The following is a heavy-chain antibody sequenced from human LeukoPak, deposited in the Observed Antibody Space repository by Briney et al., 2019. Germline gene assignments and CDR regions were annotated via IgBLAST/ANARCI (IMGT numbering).Heavy chain of an antibody. V-gene: IGHV3-7*01. J-gene: IGHJ6*03. CDR1: GFTFSSYA. CDR2: IKQDGSEK. Sequence: GGSLRLSCAASGFTFSSYAMSWVRQAPGKGLEWVANIKQDGSEKYYVDSVKGRFTISRDNAKNSLYLQMNSLRAEDTAVYYCARDLSCGGDCYHYYYYYMDVWGKGTTVTVPS. CDR3: ARDLSCGGDCYHYYYYYMDV. D-gene: IGHD2-21*01.